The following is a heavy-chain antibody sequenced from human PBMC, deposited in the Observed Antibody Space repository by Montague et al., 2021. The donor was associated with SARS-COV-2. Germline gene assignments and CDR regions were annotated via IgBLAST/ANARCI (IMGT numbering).Heavy chain of an antibody. J-gene: IGHJ4*02. CDR2: IYSGFSSA. CDR3: AKDPHYDFWSGYYFDY. CDR1: GFTFSSYA. V-gene: IGHV3-23*03. Sequence: SLRLSCAASGFTFSSYAMSWVRQAPGKGLEWVSVIYSGFSSAYYADSVKGRFTISRDNSKNTLYLQMNSLRAEDTAVYYCAKDPHYDFWSGYYFDYWGQGTLVTVSS. D-gene: IGHD3-3*01.